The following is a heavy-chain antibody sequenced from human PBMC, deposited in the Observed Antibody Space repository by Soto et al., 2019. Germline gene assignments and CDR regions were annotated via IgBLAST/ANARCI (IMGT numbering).Heavy chain of an antibody. V-gene: IGHV3-21*01. CDR2: ISSSSSYI. J-gene: IGHJ5*02. Sequence: GGSLRLSCAASGFTFSSYSMNWVRQAPGKGLEWVSSISSSSSYIYYADSVKGRFTISRDNAKNSLYLQMNSLRAEDTAVYYCARASTRGYSPPCFDPWGQGTLVTVSS. CDR1: GFTFSSYS. CDR3: ARASTRGYSPPCFDP. D-gene: IGHD5-18*01.